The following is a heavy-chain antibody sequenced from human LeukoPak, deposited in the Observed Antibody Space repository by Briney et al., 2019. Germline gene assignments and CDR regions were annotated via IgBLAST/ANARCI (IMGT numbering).Heavy chain of an antibody. J-gene: IGHJ4*02. V-gene: IGHV3-30*18. CDR2: ISYDGSNK. Sequence: PGGSLRLSCAASGFTFSSYGMHWVRQAPGKGLEWVAVISYDGSNKYYADPVKGRFTISRDNSKNTLYLQMNSLRAEDTAVYYCAKDLGYYDSSGYSPTGFDYWGQGTLVTVSS. CDR1: GFTFSSYG. CDR3: AKDLGYYDSSGYSPTGFDY. D-gene: IGHD3-22*01.